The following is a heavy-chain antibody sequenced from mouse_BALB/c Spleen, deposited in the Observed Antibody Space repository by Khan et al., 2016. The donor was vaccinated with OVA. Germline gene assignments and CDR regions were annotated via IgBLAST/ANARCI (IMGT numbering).Heavy chain of an antibody. CDR1: GFSLSDYG. J-gene: IGHJ4*01. Sequence: VQLQQSGPGLVAPSQNLSITCTVSGFSLSDYGVSWIRQPPGKGLEWLGVIWGGGSTYYNSALKSRLSISKDNSKSQVFLKMSSLQSDDTAMFYCAKEVWSYYYTMDYWGQGTSVTVSS. CDR2: IWGGGST. V-gene: IGHV2-6-5*01. CDR3: AKEVWSYYYTMDY.